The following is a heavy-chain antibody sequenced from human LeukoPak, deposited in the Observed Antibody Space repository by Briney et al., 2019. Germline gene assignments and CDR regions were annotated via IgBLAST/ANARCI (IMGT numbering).Heavy chain of an antibody. D-gene: IGHD6-19*01. Sequence: SGTLSLTCAVYGGSFSGYYWSWIRQPPGKGLEWIGEINHSGSTNYNPSLKSRVTISVDTSKNQFSLKLSSVTAADTAVCYCARGGGYSSGWYKKGYYGMDVWGQGTTVAVSS. V-gene: IGHV4-34*01. J-gene: IGHJ6*02. CDR2: INHSGST. CDR1: GGSFSGYY. CDR3: ARGGGYSSGWYKKGYYGMDV.